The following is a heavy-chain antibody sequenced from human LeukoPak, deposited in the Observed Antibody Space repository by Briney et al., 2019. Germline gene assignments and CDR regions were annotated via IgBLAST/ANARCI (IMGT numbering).Heavy chain of an antibody. CDR1: GFNFNNYW. CDR2: ISSTSDTYK. D-gene: IGHD3-3*01. CDR3: ARGTTWSPLDFDY. J-gene: IGHJ4*02. Sequence: GGSLRLSCAASGFNFNNYWMSWLRQAPGKGLEWVSTISSTSDTYKYYANSVRGRFTISRDNAKNSLYLQMIGLRAEDTGIYFCARGTTWSPLDFDYWGQGTQVTVSS. V-gene: IGHV3-21*01.